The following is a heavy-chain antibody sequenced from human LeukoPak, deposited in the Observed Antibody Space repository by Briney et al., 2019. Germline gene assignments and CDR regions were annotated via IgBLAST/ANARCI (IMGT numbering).Heavy chain of an antibody. CDR3: ARESNGDYSDY. J-gene: IGHJ4*02. Sequence: SETLSLTCTVSGGSISSYYWSWIRQPPGKGLEWIGYIYPSGSTSYNPSLKSRVTMSIDTSKNQFSLKVKSVTAADTAVYYCARESNGDYSDYWGQGTLVTVSS. CDR2: IYPSGST. D-gene: IGHD4-17*01. CDR1: GGSISSYY. V-gene: IGHV4-59*01.